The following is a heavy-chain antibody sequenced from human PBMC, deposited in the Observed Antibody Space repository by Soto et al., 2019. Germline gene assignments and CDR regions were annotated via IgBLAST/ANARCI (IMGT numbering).Heavy chain of an antibody. D-gene: IGHD5-18*01. CDR2: ISYDGSNK. CDR3: AKEVRSGYSYYFDY. J-gene: IGHJ4*02. V-gene: IGHV3-30*18. CDR1: GFTFSSYG. Sequence: LRLSCAASGFTFSSYGMHWVRQAPGKGLEWVAVISYDGSNKYYADSVKGRFTISRDNSKNTLYLQMNSLRAEDTAVYYCAKEVRSGYSYYFDYWGQGTLVTVSS.